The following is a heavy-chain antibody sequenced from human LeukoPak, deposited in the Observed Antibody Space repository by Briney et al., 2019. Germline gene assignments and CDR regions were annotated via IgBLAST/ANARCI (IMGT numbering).Heavy chain of an antibody. Sequence: PSQTLSLTCAISGDSVSSNSAAWNWIRQSPSRGLEWLGRTYYRSKWYNDYAVSVKSRITINPDTSKNQFSLQLNSVTPEDTAVYYCARGTSMAAAGTGDYYYYMDVWGKGTTVTVSS. D-gene: IGHD6-13*01. CDR3: ARGTSMAAAGTGDYYYYMDV. CDR1: GDSVSSNSAA. CDR2: TYYRSKWYN. J-gene: IGHJ6*03. V-gene: IGHV6-1*01.